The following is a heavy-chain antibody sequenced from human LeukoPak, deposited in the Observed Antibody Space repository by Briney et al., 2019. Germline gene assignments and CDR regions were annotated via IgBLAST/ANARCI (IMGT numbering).Heavy chain of an antibody. Sequence: GSLRLSCAASGFTFSSYGMHWVRQAPGKGLEWVAFIRYDGSNKYYADSVKGRFTISRDNSKNTLYLQMNSLRAEDTAVYYCAKDGNAYYYDSSGTYYFDYWGQGTLVTVSS. D-gene: IGHD3-22*01. CDR1: GFTFSSYG. CDR3: AKDGNAYYYDSSGTYYFDY. J-gene: IGHJ4*02. CDR2: IRYDGSNK. V-gene: IGHV3-30*02.